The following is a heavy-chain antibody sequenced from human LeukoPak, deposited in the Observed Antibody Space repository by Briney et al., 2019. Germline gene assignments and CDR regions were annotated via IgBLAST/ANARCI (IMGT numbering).Heavy chain of an antibody. CDR3: ARGSSNIAARNNWFDP. J-gene: IGHJ5*02. V-gene: IGHV3-21*01. Sequence: GSLRLSCAASGFTFSRNSMNWVRRAPGKGLEWVSSISTSSSYINYADSVKGRFTISRDNAKNSLYLQMNSLRAEDTAVYYCARGSSNIAARNNWFDPWGQGTLVTVSS. CDR2: ISTSSSYI. CDR1: GFTFSRNS. D-gene: IGHD6-6*01.